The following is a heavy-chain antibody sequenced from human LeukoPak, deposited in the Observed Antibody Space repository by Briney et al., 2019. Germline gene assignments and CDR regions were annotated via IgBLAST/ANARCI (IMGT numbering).Heavy chain of an antibody. CDR3: ARDLMVRGVIIRGSFDY. CDR2: ISDSSSTI. J-gene: IGHJ4*02. Sequence: GGSLRLSCAASGFTFSTYSMNWVRQAPGKGLEWVSYISDSSSTIYYADSVKGRFTISRDNAKNSLYLQMHTLRAEDTAVYYCARDLMVRGVIIRGSFDYWGQGTLVTVSS. CDR1: GFTFSTYS. D-gene: IGHD3-10*01. V-gene: IGHV3-48*01.